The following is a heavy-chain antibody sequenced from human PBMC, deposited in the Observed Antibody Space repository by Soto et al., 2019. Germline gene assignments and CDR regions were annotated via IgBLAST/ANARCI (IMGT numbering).Heavy chain of an antibody. CDR1: GGSISTRDSY. D-gene: IGHD6-13*01. Sequence: SETLSLTCVVSGGSISTRDSYWGWVRQAPGKGLEFIGSSYYTRSTYYTPSLESRVTVSVDTSENHFSLKLTSVTAADTAVYFCARDGGWYSSSNVGMGVWGKGTTVTVSS. CDR2: SYYTRST. J-gene: IGHJ6*03. CDR3: ARDGGWYSSSNVGMGV. V-gene: IGHV4-39*02.